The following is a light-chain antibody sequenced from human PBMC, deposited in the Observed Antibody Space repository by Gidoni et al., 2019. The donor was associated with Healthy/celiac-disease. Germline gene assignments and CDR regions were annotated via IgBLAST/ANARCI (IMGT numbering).Light chain of an antibody. J-gene: IGLJ2*01. CDR3: QSYDSSLSSYVV. CDR1: SSNIGAGYD. Sequence: QSVLTQPPSVSGAPGQRVTISCTGSSSNIGAGYDVHWYQQLPGTAPKLLIYGNSNRPSGVPDRFSGSKSGTSASLAITGLQAEDEADYYCQSYDSSLSSYVVFGGGTKLXVX. CDR2: GNS. V-gene: IGLV1-40*01.